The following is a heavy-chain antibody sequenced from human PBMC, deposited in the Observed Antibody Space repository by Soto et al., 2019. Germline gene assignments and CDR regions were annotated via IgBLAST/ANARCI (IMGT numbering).Heavy chain of an antibody. CDR2: LYYSDNT. D-gene: IGHD3-16*01. V-gene: IGHV4-59*01. CDR1: GGSISPFY. J-gene: IGHJ4*02. Sequence: PSETLSLTCTVSGGSISPFYWSWVRQPPGKGLEWIGYLYYSDNTNYNPSLKSRVTISVDASKNQVSLRLTSVTAADTAVYYCARVGGVAARTFDYWGQGTVVTVXS. CDR3: ARVGGVAARTFDY.